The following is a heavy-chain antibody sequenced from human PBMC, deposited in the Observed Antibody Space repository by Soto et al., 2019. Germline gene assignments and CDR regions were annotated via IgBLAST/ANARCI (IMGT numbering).Heavy chain of an antibody. CDR1: GGSIDDSSYY. Sequence: QLQLQESGPGLVKPSETLSLTCIVSGGSIDDSSYYWGWVRQPPGKGLEWIGSFYYTGSTYFNPSLKSRVTISVDTSKNQCSLKLRSVTAADTALYYCAGHYWFGDYWGQGTLVTVSS. J-gene: IGHJ4*02. D-gene: IGHD3-10*01. CDR2: FYYTGST. V-gene: IGHV4-39*01. CDR3: AGHYWFGDY.